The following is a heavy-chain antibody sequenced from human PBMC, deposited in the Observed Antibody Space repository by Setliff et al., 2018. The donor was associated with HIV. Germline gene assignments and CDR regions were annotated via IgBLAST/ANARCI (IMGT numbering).Heavy chain of an antibody. D-gene: IGHD3-22*01. Sequence: SVKVSCKASGDTFSNSLVTWVRQAPGQGLEWMGGIIPLFGTANYAQKFQGRVTMTTDELMTTAYLELSSLRSEDTAVYYCARGGGTMIEDAFDIWGQGTVVTVSS. CDR1: GDTFSNSL. J-gene: IGHJ3*02. CDR2: IIPLFGTA. V-gene: IGHV1-69*05. CDR3: ARGGGTMIEDAFDI.